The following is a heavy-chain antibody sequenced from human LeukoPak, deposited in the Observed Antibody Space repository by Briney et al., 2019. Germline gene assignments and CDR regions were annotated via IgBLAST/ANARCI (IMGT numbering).Heavy chain of an antibody. CDR3: ARGRYSGTTYYFDY. CDR2: IKKDGSET. D-gene: IGHD5-12*01. J-gene: IGHJ4*02. CDR1: GFTFSSYW. V-gene: IGHV3-7*03. Sequence: GGSLRLSCAASGFTFSSYWMSWVRQVPGKGLEWVANIKKDGSETHYVDSVKGRFTISRDNAKNSLYLQMNSLRAEDTAMYYCARGRYSGTTYYFDYWGQGTLVTVSS.